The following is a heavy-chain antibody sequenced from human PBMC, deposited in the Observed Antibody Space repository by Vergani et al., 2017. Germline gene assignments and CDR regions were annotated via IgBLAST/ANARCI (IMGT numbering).Heavy chain of an antibody. CDR2: SNTSGST. V-gene: IGHV4-61*02. Sequence: QVQLQESGPGLVKPSQTLSLTCTVSGGSISSGRYYWSWIRQPAGKGLEWIGRSNTSGSTNYNPALKSRVTMSVDKSKNQFSLTLSSVTAAVTAVYYFARSRRPERYYYMYVWGKATTVTVSS. CDR1: GGSISSGRYY. J-gene: IGHJ6*03. CDR3: ARSRRPERYYYMYV. D-gene: IGHD6-25*01.